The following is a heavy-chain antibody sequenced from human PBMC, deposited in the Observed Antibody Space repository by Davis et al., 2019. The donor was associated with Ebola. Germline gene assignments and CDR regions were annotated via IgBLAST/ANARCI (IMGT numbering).Heavy chain of an antibody. D-gene: IGHD3-16*01. CDR3: MRELHGGEFNY. Sequence: ASVKVSCKASGYTFTGYYIHWVRQAPGQGLEWMGWIDPKNGGGNYAPRFQGRVTMTTDTSISTAYMDLSSLRSDDTAVFYCMRELHGGEFNYWGQGTLVTVSS. CDR1: GYTFTGYY. J-gene: IGHJ4*02. CDR2: IDPKNGGG. V-gene: IGHV1-2*02.